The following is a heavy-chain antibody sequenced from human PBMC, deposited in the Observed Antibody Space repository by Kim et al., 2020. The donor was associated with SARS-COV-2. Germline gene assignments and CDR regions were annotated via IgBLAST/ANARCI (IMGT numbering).Heavy chain of an antibody. V-gene: IGHV3-30*18. CDR2: ISYDGSNK. CDR1: GFTFSSYG. CDR3: AKVPFIAVQVGY. Sequence: GGSLRLSCAASGFTFSSYGMHWVRQAPGKGLEWVAVISYDGSNKYYADSVKGRFTISRDNSKNTLYLQMNSLRAEDTAVYYCAKVPFIAVQVGYWGQGTLVTVSS. J-gene: IGHJ4*02. D-gene: IGHD6-19*01.